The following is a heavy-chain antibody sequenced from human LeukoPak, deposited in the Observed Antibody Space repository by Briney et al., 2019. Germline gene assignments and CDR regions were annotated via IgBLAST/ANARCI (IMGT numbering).Heavy chain of an antibody. Sequence: SVKVSCKASGGTFSSYAISWVRQAPGQGLEWMGRIIPIFGTANYAQKFQGRVTITTDESTSTAYMELSSLRSEDTAVYYCARELGVFGVVNNDYWGQGTLVTVSS. CDR1: GGTFSSYA. CDR2: IIPIFGTA. CDR3: ARELGVFGVVNNDY. D-gene: IGHD3-3*01. J-gene: IGHJ4*02. V-gene: IGHV1-69*05.